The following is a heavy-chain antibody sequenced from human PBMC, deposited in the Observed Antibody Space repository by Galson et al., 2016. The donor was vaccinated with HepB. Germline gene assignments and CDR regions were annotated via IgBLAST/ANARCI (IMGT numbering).Heavy chain of an antibody. CDR2: ISAYNGKT. V-gene: IGHV1-18*01. D-gene: IGHD4-17*01. CDR3: ARDRGYGDYIHLCYFDL. Sequence: SVKVSCKASGYTFINYGISWVRQAPGLGLEWMGWISAYNGKTNYAQKFKGRVTMTTDTSTSTAYMELRSLRSDDTAVYYCARDRGYGDYIHLCYFDLWGRGTLLTVSS. J-gene: IGHJ2*01. CDR1: GYTFINYG.